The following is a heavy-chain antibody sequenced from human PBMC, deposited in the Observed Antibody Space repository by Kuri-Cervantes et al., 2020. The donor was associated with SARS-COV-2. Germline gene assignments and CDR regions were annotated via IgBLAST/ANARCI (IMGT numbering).Heavy chain of an antibody. CDR1: GGSISSYY. CDR2: INHSGST. D-gene: IGHD3-16*02. V-gene: IGHV4-34*01. J-gene: IGHJ3*02. CDR3: ARGAQPVTYGWVIVDRRRNACKI. Sequence: SETLSFTCHVPGGSISSYYWSWIRQPPGKGLEWIGEINHSGSTNNNPSLKSRVSISVDTSKKPFSLWLISVPAADTAVHYCARGAQPVTYGWVIVDRRRNACKIWGQGTMVTVSS.